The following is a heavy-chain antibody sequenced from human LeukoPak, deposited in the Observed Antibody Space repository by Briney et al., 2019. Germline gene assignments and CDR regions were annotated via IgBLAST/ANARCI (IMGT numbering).Heavy chain of an antibody. CDR3: ARAAPRYYYDSSGYLLDY. J-gene: IGHJ4*02. V-gene: IGHV3-11*01. Sequence: PGGSLRLSCAASGFTFSDYYMSWIRQAPGKGPEWVSYISSSGSTIYYADSVKGRFTISRDNAKNSLYLQMNSLRAEDTAVYYCARAAPRYYYDSSGYLLDYWGQGTLVTVSS. CDR1: GFTFSDYY. CDR2: ISSSGSTI. D-gene: IGHD3-22*01.